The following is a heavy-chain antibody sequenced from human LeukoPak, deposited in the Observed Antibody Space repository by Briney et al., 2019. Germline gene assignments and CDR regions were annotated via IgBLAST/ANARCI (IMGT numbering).Heavy chain of an antibody. CDR1: GGSLSSYY. Sequence: SETLSLTCTVSGGSLSSYYWSWIRQPPGKGLEWIGYIYYSGSTKYNPSLKSRVSISVDASKTQFSLKLNSVTAADTAVYYFARGSRELYYFDYWGQGTLVSVSS. J-gene: IGHJ4*02. V-gene: IGHV4-59*01. CDR2: IYYSGST. CDR3: ARGSRELYYFDY. D-gene: IGHD1-7*01.